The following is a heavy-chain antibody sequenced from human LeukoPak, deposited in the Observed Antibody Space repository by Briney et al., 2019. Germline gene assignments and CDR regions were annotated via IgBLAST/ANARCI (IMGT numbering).Heavy chain of an antibody. V-gene: IGHV4-34*01. J-gene: IGHJ2*01. CDR2: INHSGST. CDR3: ASSYSSSPTNWYFDL. D-gene: IGHD6-6*01. Sequence: PSETLSLTCAVYGGSFSGYYWSWIRQPPGKGLEWIGEINHSGSTNYNPSLKSRVTISVDTSKNQFSLKLSSVTAADTAVYYCASSYSSSPTNWYFDLWGRGTLVTVSS. CDR1: GGSFSGYY.